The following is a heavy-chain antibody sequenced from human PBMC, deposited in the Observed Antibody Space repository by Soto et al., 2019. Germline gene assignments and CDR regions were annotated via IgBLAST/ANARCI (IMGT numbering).Heavy chain of an antibody. V-gene: IGHV3-74*01. J-gene: IGHJ5*01. CDR1: GFTFSSYW. CDR3: LRDNSFYGNLNS. Sequence: GESLNISSAASGFTFSSYWMNWIRQAPGKGLVWVARIKGDGSETNYADSVKGRFTITRDNAKNTLYLHLNSLRAEDTAVYYCLRDNSFYGNLNSWGHGTRVTVSS. CDR2: IKGDGSET. D-gene: IGHD4-17*01.